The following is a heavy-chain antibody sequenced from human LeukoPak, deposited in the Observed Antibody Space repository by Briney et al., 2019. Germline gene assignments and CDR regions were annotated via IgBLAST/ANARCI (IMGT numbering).Heavy chain of an antibody. J-gene: IGHJ4*02. Sequence: GGSLRLSCAVSGITVSNYGMSWVGQAPGKGPEWVAGISGSGGSAHYADAVKGRFTISRDNPKNTLYLQMNSLRVEDTAVYFCAKRGVVIRVILVGFHKEAYYFDSWGQGALVTVSS. CDR2: ISGSGGSA. CDR3: AKRGVVIRVILVGFHKEAYYFDS. D-gene: IGHD3-22*01. V-gene: IGHV3-23*01. CDR1: GITVSNYG.